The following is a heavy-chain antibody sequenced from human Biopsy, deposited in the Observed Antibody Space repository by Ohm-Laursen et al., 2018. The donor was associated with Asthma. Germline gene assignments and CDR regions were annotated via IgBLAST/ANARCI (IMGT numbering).Heavy chain of an antibody. Sequence: GSLRLSCAASGFTFADYGMSWVRQAPGKGLDWVSGINWYGGSTGYVDSVKGRFTISRDNAKNSLYLQMNSLRAEDTALYHCGRDMGGFGSGWFPVEFWGQGTLVTVSS. D-gene: IGHD6-19*01. CDR3: GRDMGGFGSGWFPVEF. J-gene: IGHJ4*02. V-gene: IGHV3-20*01. CDR2: INWYGGST. CDR1: GFTFADYG.